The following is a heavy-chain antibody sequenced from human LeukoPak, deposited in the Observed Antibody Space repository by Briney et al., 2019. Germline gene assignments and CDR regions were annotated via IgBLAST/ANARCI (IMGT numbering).Heavy chain of an antibody. D-gene: IGHD3-22*01. V-gene: IGHV3-11*01. CDR3: ARDQWPDYYDSSGYPTPDY. J-gene: IGHJ4*02. Sequence: GGSLRLSCAASGFTSSDYYMSWIRQAPGKGLEWVSYISSSGSTIYYADSVKGRFTISRDNAKNSLYLQMNSLRAEDTAVYYCARDQWPDYYDSSGYPTPDYWGQGTLVTVSS. CDR2: ISSSGSTI. CDR1: GFTSSDYY.